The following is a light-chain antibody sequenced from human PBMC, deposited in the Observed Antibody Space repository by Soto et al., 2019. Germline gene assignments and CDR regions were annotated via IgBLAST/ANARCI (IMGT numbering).Light chain of an antibody. V-gene: IGKV3-11*01. CDR3: QQRSSWPVT. CDR1: QSMSVH. J-gene: IGKJ5*01. Sequence: EIVLTHSPATLSLSPGERATLSCRASQSMSVHLAWYQHKPGQAPRLLIHDASNRATGIPARFSGSGSGTDFILSISSLEPEDFAFYYCQQRSSWPVTFGQGTRLEIK. CDR2: DAS.